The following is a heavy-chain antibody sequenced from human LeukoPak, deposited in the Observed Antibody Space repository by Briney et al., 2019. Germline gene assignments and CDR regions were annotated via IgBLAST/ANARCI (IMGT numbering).Heavy chain of an antibody. CDR3: ARHSAGSSYQTEYFQH. CDR2: IIPIFGTA. V-gene: IGHV1-69*06. CDR1: GYTFTSYY. D-gene: IGHD2-15*01. Sequence: SVKVSCKASGYTFTSYYMHWVRQAPGQGLEWMGGIIPIFGTANYAQKFQGRVTITADKSTSTAYMELSSLRSEDTPVYYCARHSAGSSYQTEYFQHWGQGTLVTVSS. J-gene: IGHJ1*01.